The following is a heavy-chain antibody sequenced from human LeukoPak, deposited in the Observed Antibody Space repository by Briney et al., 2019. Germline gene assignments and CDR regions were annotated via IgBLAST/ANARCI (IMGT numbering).Heavy chain of an antibody. CDR3: ARASPEYYDILTGYHNYYGMDV. Sequence: SETLSLTCTVSGGSISSGGYYWSWIRQHPGKGLEWIGYIYYSGSTYYNPSLKSRVTISVDTSKNQFSLKLSSVTAADTAVYYCARASPEYYDILTGYHNYYGMDVWGQGTTVTVSS. V-gene: IGHV4-31*03. CDR2: IYYSGST. D-gene: IGHD3-9*01. J-gene: IGHJ6*02. CDR1: GGSISSGGYY.